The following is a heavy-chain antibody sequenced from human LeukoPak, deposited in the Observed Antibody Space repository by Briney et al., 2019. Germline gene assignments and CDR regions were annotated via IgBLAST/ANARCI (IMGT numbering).Heavy chain of an antibody. CDR1: GYTFTSYD. CDR3: ARGFRYSSGWYGY. D-gene: IGHD6-19*01. J-gene: IGHJ4*02. CDR2: MNPNSGNT. Sequence: PSVKVSCKASGYTFTSYDIKWARQATGQGLEWMGWMNPNSGNTGYAQKFQGRVTMTRNTSISTAYRERSSLRSEDTAVYYCARGFRYSSGWYGYWGQGTLVTVSS. V-gene: IGHV1-8*01.